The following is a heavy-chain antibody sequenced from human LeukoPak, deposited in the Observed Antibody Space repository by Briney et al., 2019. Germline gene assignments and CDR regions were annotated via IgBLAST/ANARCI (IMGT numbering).Heavy chain of an antibody. J-gene: IGHJ4*02. CDR1: GFTFNSYA. V-gene: IGHV3-53*01. CDR2: IYSGGST. D-gene: IGHD6-13*01. Sequence: GGSLRLSCAASGFTFNSYAMHWVRQAPGKGLEWVSVIYSGGSTYYADSVKGRFTISRDNSKNTLYLQMNSLRAEDTAVYYCARDSIAAAGTGLDYWGQGTLVTVSS. CDR3: ARDSIAAAGTGLDY.